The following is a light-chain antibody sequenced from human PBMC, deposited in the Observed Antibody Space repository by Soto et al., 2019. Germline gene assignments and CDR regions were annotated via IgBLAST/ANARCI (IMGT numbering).Light chain of an antibody. CDR2: GAS. Sequence: EIVTTQSPATLSVSPGERATLSCRASQSVSSNLAWYQQKPGQAPRLLIYGASTRATGIPARFSGSGSGTEFTLTISSLQSEDFAVYYCQQYSNWPYTFGQGTNLEIK. J-gene: IGKJ2*01. V-gene: IGKV3-15*01. CDR3: QQYSNWPYT. CDR1: QSVSSN.